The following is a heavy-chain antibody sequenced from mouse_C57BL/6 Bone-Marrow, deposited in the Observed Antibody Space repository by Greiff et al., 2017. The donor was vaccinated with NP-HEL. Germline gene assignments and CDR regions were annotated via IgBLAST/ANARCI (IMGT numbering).Heavy chain of an antibody. D-gene: IGHD2-3*01. CDR2: IHPNSGST. CDR3: ARIYDGYYVDFDY. J-gene: IGHJ2*01. Sequence: QVQLQQPGAELVKPGDSVKLSCTASGYTFTSYWMHWVKQRPGQGLEWIGMIHPNSGSTNYNEKFKSKATLTVDKSVSTAYMQLSSLTSEDSAVYYCARIYDGYYVDFDYWGQGTTLTVSS. CDR1: GYTFTSYW. V-gene: IGHV1-64*01.